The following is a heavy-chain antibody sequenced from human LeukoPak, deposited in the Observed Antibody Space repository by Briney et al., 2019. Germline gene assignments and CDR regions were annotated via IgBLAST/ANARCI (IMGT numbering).Heavy chain of an antibody. J-gene: IGHJ6*03. Sequence: SETLSLTCTVSGGSISSYYWSWIRQPAGKGLEWIGRIYTSGSTNYNPSLKSRVTMSVDTSKNQFSLKLSSVTAADTAVYYCTREEVGPVVPAAIPWNYYYYMDVWGKGTTVTVSS. CDR2: IYTSGST. CDR3: TREEVGPVVPAAIPWNYYYYMDV. D-gene: IGHD2-2*01. V-gene: IGHV4-4*07. CDR1: GGSISSYY.